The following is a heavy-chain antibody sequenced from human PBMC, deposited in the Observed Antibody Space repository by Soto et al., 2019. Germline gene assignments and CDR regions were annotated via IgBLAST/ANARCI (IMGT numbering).Heavy chain of an antibody. J-gene: IGHJ4*02. CDR1: GFTCSSFG. V-gene: IGHV3-30*18. D-gene: IGHD4-17*01. CDR3: AKHLLRRTTLSVLEY. CDR2: LSYDGSKE. Sequence: GGSLRRSCAASGFTCSSFGMHWVRQAPGKGLEWVALLSYDGSKEYYADSGKGRCSVSRDNCKNTLYRQRNSWRVEDTAGYFCAKHLLRRTTLSVLEYWCRTTLVTVS.